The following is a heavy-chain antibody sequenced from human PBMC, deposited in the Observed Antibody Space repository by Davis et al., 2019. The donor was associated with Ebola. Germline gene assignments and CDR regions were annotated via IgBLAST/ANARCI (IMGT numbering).Heavy chain of an antibody. CDR2: ISAYNGNT. CDR3: AREPLGYCSSTSCYRDYYYYGMDV. V-gene: IGHV1-18*01. Sequence: AASVKVSCKASGYTFTSYGISWVRQAPGQGLEWMGWISAYNGNTNYAQKLQGRVTMTTDTSTSTAYMELSSLRSEDTAVYYCAREPLGYCSSTSCYRDYYYYGMDVWGQGTTVTVSS. CDR1: GYTFTSYG. J-gene: IGHJ6*02. D-gene: IGHD2-2*01.